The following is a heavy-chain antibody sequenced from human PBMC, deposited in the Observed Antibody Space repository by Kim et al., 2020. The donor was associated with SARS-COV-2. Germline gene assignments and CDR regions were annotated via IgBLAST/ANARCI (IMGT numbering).Heavy chain of an antibody. V-gene: IGHV3-48*03. D-gene: IGHD6-13*01. CDR2: ISGGGSIT. CDR1: GFMFRSYN. CDR3: ATDQKQQLIS. J-gene: IGHJ5*02. Sequence: GGSLRLSCEVSGFMFRSYNMNWVRQAPGRGLEWVSYISGGGSITYYGGSVKGRFTISRDNAKNSLYLQMDSLRAEDTAFYYCATDQKQQLISWGQGTLVTVSS.